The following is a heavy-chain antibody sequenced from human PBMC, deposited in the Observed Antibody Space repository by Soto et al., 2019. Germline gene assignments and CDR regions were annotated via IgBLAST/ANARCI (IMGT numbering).Heavy chain of an antibody. CDR2: ISGSGGST. V-gene: IGHV3-23*01. Sequence: EVQLLESGGGLVQPGGSLRLSCAASGFTFSSYAMSWVRQAPGKGLEWVSAISGSGGSTYYADSVKGRFTISRDNSKNTLYLQRSSLRAEDTAVYYCAHHVVVVAANFGYWGQGNLVTVSS. CDR1: GFTFSSYA. D-gene: IGHD2-15*01. CDR3: AHHVVVVAANFGY. J-gene: IGHJ4*02.